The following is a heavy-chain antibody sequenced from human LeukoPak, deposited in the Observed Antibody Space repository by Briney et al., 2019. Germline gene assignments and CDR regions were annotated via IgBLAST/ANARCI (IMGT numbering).Heavy chain of an antibody. CDR2: IYTSGST. CDR3: ARATGYSSSWYDY. J-gene: IGHJ4*02. D-gene: IGHD6-13*01. CDR1: GGSFSGYY. Sequence: PSETLSLTCAVYGGSFSGYYWSWIRQPAGKGLEWIGRIYTSGSTNYNPSLKSRVTMSVDTSKNQFSLKLSSVTAADTAVYYCARATGYSSSWYDYWGQGTLVTVSS. V-gene: IGHV4-59*10.